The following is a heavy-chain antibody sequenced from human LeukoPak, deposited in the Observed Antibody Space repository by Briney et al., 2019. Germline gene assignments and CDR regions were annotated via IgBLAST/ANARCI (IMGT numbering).Heavy chain of an antibody. CDR3: ARDLRSLTGTMSWFDP. J-gene: IGHJ5*02. CDR2: IYYSGST. D-gene: IGHD1-7*01. Sequence: PSETLSLTCTVSGVSISSYYWSWIRQPPGKGLEWIGYIYYSGSTNYNPSLKSRVTISVDTSKNQFSLKLSSVTAADTAVYYCARDLRSLTGTMSWFDPWGQGTLVTVSS. CDR1: GVSISSYY. V-gene: IGHV4-59*01.